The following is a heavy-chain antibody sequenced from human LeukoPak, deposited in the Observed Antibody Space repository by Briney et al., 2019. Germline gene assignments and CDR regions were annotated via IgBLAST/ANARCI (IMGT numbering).Heavy chain of an antibody. Sequence: GGSLRLSCAASGFTFSSYTMNWVRQAPGKGLEWVSSISSSSTYINYADSVKGRFTISRDNAKNTLYLQMNSLRAEDTAVYYCARGGVYSTSAVDYWGQGTLVTVSS. CDR1: GFTFSSYT. CDR2: ISSSSTYI. V-gene: IGHV3-21*01. CDR3: ARGGVYSTSAVDY. D-gene: IGHD6-6*01. J-gene: IGHJ4*02.